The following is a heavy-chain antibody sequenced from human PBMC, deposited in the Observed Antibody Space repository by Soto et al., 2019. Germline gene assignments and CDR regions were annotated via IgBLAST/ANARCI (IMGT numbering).Heavy chain of an antibody. J-gene: IGHJ5*02. CDR2: INYGGST. V-gene: IGHV4-61*01. Sequence: SDTVSQTCIDSGCTVPKVPYHWSWIRQPPGKGLEWIGYINYGGSTNYNPSLKSRVTMSLDTSNNQFSLNLISVTAADTAVYYCARADDYKSSWFDPWGQG. D-gene: IGHD4-4*01. CDR3: ARADDYKSSWFDP. CDR1: GCTVPKVPYH.